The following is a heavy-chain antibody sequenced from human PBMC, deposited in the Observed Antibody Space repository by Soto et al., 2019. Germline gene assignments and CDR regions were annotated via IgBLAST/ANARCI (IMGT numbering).Heavy chain of an antibody. D-gene: IGHD3-10*01. V-gene: IGHV5-51*01. J-gene: IGHJ5*02. CDR2: IYPGDSDT. Sequence: GGSLKISCKGSGSSFAGYWITWVRQKPGKGLEWMGIIYPGDSDTRYSPSFHGQVPISADKSISTAYLQWSSLKASDTAMYYCARHKNRGVIIDGFDPWGQGTMVTVSS. CDR1: GSSFAGYW. CDR3: ARHKNRGVIIDGFDP.